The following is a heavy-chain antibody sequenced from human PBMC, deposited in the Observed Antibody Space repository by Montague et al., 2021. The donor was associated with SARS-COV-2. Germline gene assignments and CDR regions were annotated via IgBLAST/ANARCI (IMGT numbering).Heavy chain of an antibody. V-gene: IGHV4-4*07. J-gene: IGHJ6*02. CDR3: AGGSGIINFYNSGMDV. D-gene: IGHD3-10*01. CDR2: IYTSGTT. CDR1: GGSISSYY. Sequence: SEILSLTCTVSGGSISSYYWSWIRQPAGKGLEWIGRIYTSGTTNYNPSLKSRVTMSVDTSKNQFSLKLSPVTAADTAVHYCAGGSGIINFYNSGMDVWGQGTTVTVSS.